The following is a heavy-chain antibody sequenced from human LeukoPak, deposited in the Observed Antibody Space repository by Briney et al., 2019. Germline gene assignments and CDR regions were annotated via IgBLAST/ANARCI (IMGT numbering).Heavy chain of an antibody. CDR2: ISSSSTYI. D-gene: IGHD3-22*01. V-gene: IGHV3-21*06. J-gene: IGHJ4*02. Sequence: PLGSLRLSCAVSGIPFSSYSMNWVRQAPGKGLWWVSSISSSSTYIYYADSVKGRFTISRDNAKNSLYLQMNSLRAKDTAVYYCARSLVITYYFNYWAREPWSPSPQ. CDR3: ARSLVITYYFNY. CDR1: GIPFSSYS.